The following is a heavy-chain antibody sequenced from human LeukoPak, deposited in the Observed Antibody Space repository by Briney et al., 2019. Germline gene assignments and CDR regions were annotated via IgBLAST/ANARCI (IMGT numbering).Heavy chain of an antibody. J-gene: IGHJ4*02. Sequence: GGSLRLSCAVSGVTFNNYAMIWVRQAPGKGLEWVSGITGGGGSTYYADSVKGRFTISRDNSKNTLFLQMNSLRAEDTAIYYCATSLSHFDYWGQGTLVTVSS. CDR3: ATSLSHFDY. CDR2: ITGGGGST. CDR1: GVTFNNYA. V-gene: IGHV3-23*01.